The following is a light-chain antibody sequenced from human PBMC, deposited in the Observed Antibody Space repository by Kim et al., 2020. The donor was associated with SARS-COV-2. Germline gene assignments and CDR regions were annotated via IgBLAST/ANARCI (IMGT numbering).Light chain of an antibody. Sequence: QSALTQPPSASGSPGQSVTISCTGTSSDVGGYNYVSWYQQHPGKAPKLMIFEVNKRPSGVPNRFSGSKSGNTASQTVSGLQAEDEADYYCSSYAGSNVIFGGGTQLTVL. V-gene: IGLV2-8*01. CDR3: SSYAGSNVI. CDR1: SSDVGGYNY. CDR2: EVN. J-gene: IGLJ2*01.